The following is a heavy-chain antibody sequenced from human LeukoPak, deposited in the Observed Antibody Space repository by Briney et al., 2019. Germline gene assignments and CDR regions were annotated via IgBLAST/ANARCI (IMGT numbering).Heavy chain of an antibody. CDR3: ARDLRTATAQRIAFDY. V-gene: IGHV1-18*01. J-gene: IGHJ4*02. CDR1: GYIFTIYG. Sequence: ASVKLSCKASGYIFTIYGISWVRQAPGQGLEWMGWISAYNGNTNYAQKVQGRVTVTTDTSTRTAYMELRSLGSDDTAVDYCARDLRTATAQRIAFDYWGQGTLVTVSS. D-gene: IGHD5/OR15-5a*01. CDR2: ISAYNGNT.